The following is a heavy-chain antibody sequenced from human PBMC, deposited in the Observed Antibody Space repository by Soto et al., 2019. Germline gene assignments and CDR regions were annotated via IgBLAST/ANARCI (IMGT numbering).Heavy chain of an antibody. J-gene: IGHJ6*02. V-gene: IGHV3-21*01. D-gene: IGHD6-19*01. CDR1: GFTFSSCS. Sequence: GGSLRLSCAASGFTFSSCSMNWVRQAPGKGPEWVSSISSSSSYIYYADSVKGRFTISRDNAKNSLYLQMNSLRAEDTAVYYCARDRIAVADPDYYYYGMDVWGQGTTVTVSS. CDR2: ISSSSSYI. CDR3: ARDRIAVADPDYYYYGMDV.